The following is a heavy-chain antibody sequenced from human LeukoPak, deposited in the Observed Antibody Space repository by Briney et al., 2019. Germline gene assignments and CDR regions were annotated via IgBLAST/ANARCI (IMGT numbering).Heavy chain of an antibody. CDR1: GFIFSNYY. J-gene: IGHJ4*02. Sequence: GGSLRLSCTASGFIFSNYYMAWVRQPPGRGLEWISYISADAATVKYADSVEGRFTVSRDNTQNSIYLEMSSLRVDGTAVYYCARMYSSGYYGDYFDYWGQGNLVSVSS. D-gene: IGHD5-12*01. V-gene: IGHV3-11*04. CDR3: ARMYSSGYYGDYFDY. CDR2: ISADAATV.